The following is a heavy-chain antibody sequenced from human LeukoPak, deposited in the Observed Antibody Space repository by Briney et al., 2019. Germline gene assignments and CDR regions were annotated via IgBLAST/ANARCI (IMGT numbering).Heavy chain of an antibody. Sequence: SVKVSCKASGGTFSSYAISWVRQAPGQGLEWMGGIIPILGTANYAQRFQGRVTITADESTSTAYMELSSLRSEDTAVYYCAREGGSWPLDYWGQGTLVTVSS. CDR3: AREGGSWPLDY. V-gene: IGHV1-69*01. CDR2: IIPILGTA. D-gene: IGHD6-13*01. CDR1: GGTFSSYA. J-gene: IGHJ4*02.